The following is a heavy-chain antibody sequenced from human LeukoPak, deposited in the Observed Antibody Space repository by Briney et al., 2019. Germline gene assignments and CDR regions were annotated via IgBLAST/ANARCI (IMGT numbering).Heavy chain of an antibody. V-gene: IGHV3-21*01. CDR3: AKLLPGIVGASRAEDY. D-gene: IGHD1-26*01. Sequence: KPGGSLRLSCAASGFTFSSYSMNWVRQAPGKGLDWVSSISSSSSYIYYADSVKGRFTISRDNAKNSLYLQMNSLRAEDTAVYYCAKLLPGIVGASRAEDYWGQGTLVTVSS. J-gene: IGHJ4*02. CDR1: GFTFSSYS. CDR2: ISSSSSYI.